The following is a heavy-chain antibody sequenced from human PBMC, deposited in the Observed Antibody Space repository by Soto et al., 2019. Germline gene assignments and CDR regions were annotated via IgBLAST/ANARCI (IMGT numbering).Heavy chain of an antibody. V-gene: IGHV1-3*01. D-gene: IGHD6-13*01. CDR3: VRRHVSATGIDWFES. CDR2: INAANGDT. J-gene: IGHJ5*01. Sequence: GASVKVSCKASGYTFTSYGIHWVRQAPGQRLEWMGWINAANGDTKYSPKFQGRVTITRDTSASTAYMELSSLRSEDTAVYYCVRRHVSATGIDWFESWGQGTLVTVSS. CDR1: GYTFTSYG.